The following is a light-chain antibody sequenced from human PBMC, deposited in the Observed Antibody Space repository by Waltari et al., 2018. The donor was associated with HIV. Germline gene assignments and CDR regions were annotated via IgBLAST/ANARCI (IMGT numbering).Light chain of an antibody. Sequence: DIQLTQSPSSLSASVGDRVTITCRASQGIANHLAWYQQKPGKVPKLLIYAASTLQSGVPSRFSGGGSETDFTLTISSLQPEDVASYYCKKYNSAPYTFGQGTRLEIK. CDR1: QGIANH. CDR2: AAS. CDR3: KKYNSAPYT. V-gene: IGKV1-27*01. J-gene: IGKJ2*01.